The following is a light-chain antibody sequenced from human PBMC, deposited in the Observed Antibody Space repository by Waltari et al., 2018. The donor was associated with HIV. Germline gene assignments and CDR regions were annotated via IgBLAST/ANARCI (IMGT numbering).Light chain of an antibody. CDR3: QSADISGTYVV. CDR1: ALPKQY. CDR2: KDN. Sequence: SYELTQPPSVSVSPGQTARITCSGDALPKQYAYWYQQKPGLAPILVIYKDNERPSGIPERFSGSSSGTAVTLTIGAVQAEDEADYYCQSADISGTYVVFGGGTKLTVL. V-gene: IGLV3-25*03. J-gene: IGLJ2*01.